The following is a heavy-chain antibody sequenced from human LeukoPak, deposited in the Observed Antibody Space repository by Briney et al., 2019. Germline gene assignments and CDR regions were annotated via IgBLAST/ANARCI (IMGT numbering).Heavy chain of an antibody. J-gene: IGHJ6*03. CDR2: FDPEDGET. CDR1: GYTLTELS. D-gene: IGHD1-26*01. CDR3: ATESITGATTSDYYYYMDV. Sequence: GASVMVSCKVSGYTLTELSMHWVRQAPGKGLEWMGGFDPEDGETIYAQKFQGRVTMTEDTSTDTAYMELSSLRSEDTAVYYCATESITGATTSDYYYYMDVWGKGTTVTVSS. V-gene: IGHV1-24*01.